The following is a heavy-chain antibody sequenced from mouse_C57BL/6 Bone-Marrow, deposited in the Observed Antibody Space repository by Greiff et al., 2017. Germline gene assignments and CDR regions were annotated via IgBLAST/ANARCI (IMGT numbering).Heavy chain of an antibody. Sequence: VQLKQSGPELVKPGASVKISCKASGYSFTGYYMNWVKQSPEKSLEWIGEINPSTGGTTYNQKFKAKATLTVDKSSSTAYMQLKSLTSEDSAVYYGARGDDYDGYYYAMDYWGQGTSVTVSS. CDR1: GYSFTGYY. D-gene: IGHD2-4*01. V-gene: IGHV1-42*01. CDR3: ARGDDYDGYYYAMDY. CDR2: INPSTGGT. J-gene: IGHJ4*01.